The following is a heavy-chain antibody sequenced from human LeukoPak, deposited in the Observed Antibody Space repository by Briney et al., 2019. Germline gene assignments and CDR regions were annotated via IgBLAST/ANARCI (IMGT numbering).Heavy chain of an antibody. CDR3: AKDSSSGLYYFDY. Sequence: PSGGSLRLSCAASGFTFSSYAMSWVRQASGKGLEWVAVISYDGSNKYYADSVKGRFTISRDNSKNTLYLQMNSLRAEDTAVYYCAKDSSSGLYYFDYWGQGTLVTVSS. CDR1: GFTFSSYA. D-gene: IGHD6-13*01. CDR2: ISYDGSNK. V-gene: IGHV3-30*18. J-gene: IGHJ4*02.